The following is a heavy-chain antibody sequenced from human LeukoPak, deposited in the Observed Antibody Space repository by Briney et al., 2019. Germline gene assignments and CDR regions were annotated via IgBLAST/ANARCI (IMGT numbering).Heavy chain of an antibody. V-gene: IGHV3-11*06. CDR1: GFTFSDYY. J-gene: IGHJ4*02. CDR3: ATSGSYYRFEY. Sequence: GGSLRLSCAASGFTFSDYYMSWVRQAPGKGLEWVSYISSSSSYTNYADSVKGRFTISRDNAKNSLYLQMNSLRAEDTAVYYCATSGSYYRFEYWGQGTLVTVSS. D-gene: IGHD1-26*01. CDR2: ISSSSSYT.